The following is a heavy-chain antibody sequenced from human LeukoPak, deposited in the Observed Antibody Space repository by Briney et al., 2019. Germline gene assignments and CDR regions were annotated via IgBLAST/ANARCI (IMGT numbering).Heavy chain of an antibody. CDR1: GGSISSYY. V-gene: IGHV4-59*01. CDR3: ASRAYDSTGFYFADY. Sequence: KSSETLSLTCTVPGGSISSYYWNWIRQPPGKGLEWIGYIYYSGSTNYNPSLKSRVTMSLDTSKSQVSLKLTSVTAADTAVYYCASRAYDSTGFYFADYWGQGTLVTVSS. D-gene: IGHD3-22*01. J-gene: IGHJ4*02. CDR2: IYYSGST.